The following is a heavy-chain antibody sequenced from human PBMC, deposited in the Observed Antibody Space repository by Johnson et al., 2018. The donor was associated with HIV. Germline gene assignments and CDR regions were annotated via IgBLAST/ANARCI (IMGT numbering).Heavy chain of an antibody. D-gene: IGHD3-10*01. V-gene: IGHV3-33*01. Sequence: QVQLVESGGGVVQPGRSLRLSCAASGFTFSSYGMHWVRQAPGKGLEWVVVIWYDGSNKYYADSVKGRFTISRDNSKNTLYLQMNSLRAEDTAVYYCARDHYGRINDAFDIWGQGTMVTVSS. J-gene: IGHJ3*02. CDR1: GFTFSSYG. CDR3: ARDHYGRINDAFDI. CDR2: IWYDGSNK.